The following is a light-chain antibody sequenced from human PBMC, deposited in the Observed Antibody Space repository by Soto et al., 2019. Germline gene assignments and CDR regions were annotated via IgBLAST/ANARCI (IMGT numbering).Light chain of an antibody. V-gene: IGLV2-18*01. Sequence: QSALTQPPSVSGSPGQSVTISCTGTSSDVGSYNRVSWYQLPPGTAPKLMIYEVSNRPSGVPDRFSGSKSGNTASLTISGLQAEDEADYYCSLYTSSSTPSYVFGTGTKLTVL. CDR1: SSDVGSYNR. CDR3: SLYTSSSTPSYV. J-gene: IGLJ1*01. CDR2: EVS.